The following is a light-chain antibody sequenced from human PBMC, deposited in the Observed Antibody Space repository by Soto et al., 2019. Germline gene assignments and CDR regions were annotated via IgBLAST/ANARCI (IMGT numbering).Light chain of an antibody. CDR1: QSVSRW. J-gene: IGKJ5*01. Sequence: DIPRTQSPSTLSASLGARVTITCRASQSVSRWLAWYQQQPGKAPTVLIWDASSLQRGVPSRFSGSGSGTEFTLTTSSLQPDDFVVYYCQQYNNWPPITFGQGTRLEIK. V-gene: IGKV1-5*01. CDR3: QQYNNWPPIT. CDR2: DAS.